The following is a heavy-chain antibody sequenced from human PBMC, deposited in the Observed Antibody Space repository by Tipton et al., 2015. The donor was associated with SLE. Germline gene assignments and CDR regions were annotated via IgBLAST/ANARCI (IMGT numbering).Heavy chain of an antibody. Sequence: TLFLTCTVSGGSISSSSYYWGWIRQPPGKGLEWIGSIYYSGSTNYNPSLKSRVTMSVDTSKNQFSLKLSSVTAADTAVYYCARVTYGMDVWGQGTTVTVSS. J-gene: IGHJ6*02. V-gene: IGHV4-39*07. CDR3: ARVTYGMDV. CDR2: IYYSGST. CDR1: GGSISSSSYY.